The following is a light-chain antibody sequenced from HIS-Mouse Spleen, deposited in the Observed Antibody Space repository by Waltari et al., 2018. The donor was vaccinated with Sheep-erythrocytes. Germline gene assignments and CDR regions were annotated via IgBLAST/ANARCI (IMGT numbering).Light chain of an antibody. CDR3: CSYAGSYTWV. V-gene: IGLV2-11*01. J-gene: IGLJ3*02. CDR1: SSYVGGYNY. CDR2: DVS. Sequence: QSALTQPRSVSGSPGQSVTIPFTGTSSYVGGYNYVSWYQQHPGKAPKLMIYDVSKRPSGVPDRFSGSKSGNTASLTIAGLQAEDEADYYCCSYAGSYTWVFGGGTKLTVL.